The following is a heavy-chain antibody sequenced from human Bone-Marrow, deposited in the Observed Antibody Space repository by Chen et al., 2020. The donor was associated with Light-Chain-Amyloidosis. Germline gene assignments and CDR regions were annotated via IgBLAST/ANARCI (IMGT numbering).Heavy chain of an antibody. D-gene: IGHD3-22*01. CDR2: INPNSGGT. Sequence: QVQLVQSGAEVKKPGASVKVSCKAPGYTFTGNYMHWVRQAPGQGLEWMGWINPNSGGTNYAQKFQGRVTMTRDTSISTAYMELSRLRSDDTAVYYCARDVDYDSSGYSAPWGQGTLVTVSS. J-gene: IGHJ5*02. V-gene: IGHV1-2*02. CDR3: ARDVDYDSSGYSAP. CDR1: GYTFTGNY.